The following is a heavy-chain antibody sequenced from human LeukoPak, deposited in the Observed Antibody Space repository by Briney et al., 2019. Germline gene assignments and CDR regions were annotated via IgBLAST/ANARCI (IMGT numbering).Heavy chain of an antibody. Sequence: SLRPSCAAPGFTFHSYSMNWGRQAPGNGLGWVSSISSSYNYIYYADSLKGRFTVSRDNAKNSLYLQMNSLRAKDTAVYYCAREFYSYGVFDYWGQGTLVTVSS. CDR1: GFTFHSYS. J-gene: IGHJ4*02. CDR2: ISSSYNYI. V-gene: IGHV3-21*01. CDR3: AREFYSYGVFDY. D-gene: IGHD5-18*01.